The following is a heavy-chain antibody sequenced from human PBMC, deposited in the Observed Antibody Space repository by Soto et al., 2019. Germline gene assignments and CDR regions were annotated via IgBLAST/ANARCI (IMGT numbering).Heavy chain of an antibody. V-gene: IGHV1-69*01. J-gene: IGHJ4*02. CDR3: AKMATIDGWFDY. Sequence: QVQLVQSGAEVKKPGSSVKVSCKASGGTFSSYAISWVRQAPGQGLEWMGGIIPIFGTANYAQKIQGRVTITADESTSTAYMELSSLSAEDTAVYYCAKMATIDGWFDYWGQGTLVTGSS. CDR1: GGTFSSYA. CDR2: IIPIFGTA. D-gene: IGHD5-12*01.